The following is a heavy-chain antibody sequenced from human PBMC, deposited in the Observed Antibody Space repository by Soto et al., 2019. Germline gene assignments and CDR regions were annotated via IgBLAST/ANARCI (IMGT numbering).Heavy chain of an antibody. V-gene: IGHV4-59*08. Sequence: QVQLQESGPGLVKPSETLSLTCTVSGGSISSYYWSWIRQPPGKGLEWIGYIYYSGSTNYNPSLKSRGTISVDTSKNQFSLKLSSVTAADTAVYYCARQSSSWRRGWFDPWGQGTLVTVSS. CDR2: IYYSGST. CDR3: ARQSSSWRRGWFDP. D-gene: IGHD6-13*01. J-gene: IGHJ5*02. CDR1: GGSISSYY.